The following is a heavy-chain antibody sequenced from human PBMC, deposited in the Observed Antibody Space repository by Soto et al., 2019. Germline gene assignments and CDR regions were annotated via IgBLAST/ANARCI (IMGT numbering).Heavy chain of an antibody. CDR3: ARDLGYYDSSGYFDY. CDR2: ISSSGSII. J-gene: IGHJ4*02. Sequence: GGSLSLSCAASGFTFSDYYMSWIRQAPGKGLEWVSYISSSGSIIYYADSVKGRFTISRDNAKNSLYLQMNSLRAEDAAVYYCARDLGYYDSSGYFDYWGQGTLVTVSS. CDR1: GFTFSDYY. D-gene: IGHD3-22*01. V-gene: IGHV3-11*01.